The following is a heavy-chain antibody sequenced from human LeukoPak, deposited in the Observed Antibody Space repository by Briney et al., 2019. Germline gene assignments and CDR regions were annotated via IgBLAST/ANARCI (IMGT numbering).Heavy chain of an antibody. V-gene: IGHV3-7*01. Sequence: PGGSLRLSCAASGFTFSSYGMSWVRQAPGKGLEWVANIKQDGSEKYYVDSAKGRFTISRDNAKNSLYLQMNSLRAEDTAVYYCARYDVFYLDYWGQGTLVTVSS. J-gene: IGHJ4*02. CDR3: ARYDVFYLDY. CDR1: GFTFSSYG. CDR2: IKQDGSEK. D-gene: IGHD3-16*01.